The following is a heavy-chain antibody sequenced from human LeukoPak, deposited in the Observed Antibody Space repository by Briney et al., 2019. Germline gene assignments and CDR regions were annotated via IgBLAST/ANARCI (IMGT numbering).Heavy chain of an antibody. Sequence: PGGSLRLSCAASGFTFSSYAMSWVRQAPGKGLEWVSSIGGSGDSTFCADSVKGRFTISRDNSKNTLYLQMSSLKDEDRAVYFCAKGGPVAASVYWYFDLWGRGALVTVSS. CDR3: AKGGPVAASVYWYFDL. V-gene: IGHV3-23*01. CDR2: IGGSGDST. D-gene: IGHD6-25*01. J-gene: IGHJ2*01. CDR1: GFTFSSYA.